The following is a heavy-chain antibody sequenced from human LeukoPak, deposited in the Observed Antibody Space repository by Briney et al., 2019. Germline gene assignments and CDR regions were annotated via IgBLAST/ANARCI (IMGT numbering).Heavy chain of an antibody. J-gene: IGHJ4*02. CDR3: ARIVPAASAGLGFDY. CDR2: ISYDGSNK. CDR1: GFTFSSYA. D-gene: IGHD2-2*01. Sequence: GGSLRLSCAASGFTFSSYAMHWVRQAPGKGLEWVAVISYDGSNKYYADSVKGRFTISRDNSKNTLYLQMNSLRAEDTAVYYCARIVPAASAGLGFDYWGQGTLVTVSS. V-gene: IGHV3-30-3*01.